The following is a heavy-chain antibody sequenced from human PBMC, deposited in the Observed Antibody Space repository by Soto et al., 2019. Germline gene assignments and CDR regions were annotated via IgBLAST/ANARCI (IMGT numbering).Heavy chain of an antibody. CDR3: ARDYDTSRGDWAYYGIDV. J-gene: IGHJ6*02. V-gene: IGHV3-66*01. Sequence: EVQLVESGGGLVQPGGSLRISCAASGLTVSTNYMSWVRQAPGKGLEWVSIIYYGGTTYYADSVKGRFTISRDDSKNTLYLQMPSLRAEDTAVYYWARDYDTSRGDWAYYGIDVWGQGTTVTVSS. CDR1: GLTVSTNY. CDR2: IYYGGTT. D-gene: IGHD3-9*01.